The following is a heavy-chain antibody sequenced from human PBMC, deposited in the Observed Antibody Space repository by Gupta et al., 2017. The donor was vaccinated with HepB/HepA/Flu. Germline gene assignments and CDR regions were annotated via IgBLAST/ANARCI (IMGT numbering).Heavy chain of an antibody. CDR2: MSSSSSYI. D-gene: IGHD6-25*01. Sequence: EVQLVESGGGLVKPGGSLRLSCAASGFTFSSYSMNWVRQAPGKGLEWVSSMSSSSSYIYYAAAVKGRFTISRDNAKNSLYLQMNSLRAEDTAVYYCASFQRLLTASGDYWGHGTLVTVSS. J-gene: IGHJ4*01. V-gene: IGHV3-21*01. CDR1: GFTFSSYS. CDR3: ASFQRLLTASGDY.